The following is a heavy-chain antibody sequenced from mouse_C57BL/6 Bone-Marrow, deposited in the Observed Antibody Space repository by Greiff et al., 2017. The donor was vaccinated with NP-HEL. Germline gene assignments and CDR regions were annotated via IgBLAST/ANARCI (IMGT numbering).Heavy chain of an antibody. V-gene: IGHV5-17*01. CDR1: GFTFSDYG. CDR2: ISSGSSTI. CDR3: ARRTPFRWYFDV. Sequence: EVKLMESGGGLVKPGGSLKLSCAASGFTFSDYGMHWVRQAPEKGLEWVAYISSGSSTIYYAATVKGRFTISRDNAKNTLFLQMTSLRSEDTAMYYCARRTPFRWYFDVWGTGTTVTVSS. J-gene: IGHJ1*03.